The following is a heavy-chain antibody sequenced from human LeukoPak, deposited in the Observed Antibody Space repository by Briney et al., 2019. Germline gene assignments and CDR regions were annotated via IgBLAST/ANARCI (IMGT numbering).Heavy chain of an antibody. CDR2: INWSGGST. V-gene: IGHV3-20*04. J-gene: IGHJ4*02. D-gene: IGHD3-22*01. Sequence: GGSLRLSCAASGFAFDEHGMSWVRQVPGKGLEWVSVINWSGGSTGYADPLRGRFTISRDNAKNSLYLQMDSLRAEDTAVYYCARHGDYYDSSGYYSWGQGTLVTVSS. CDR3: ARHGDYYDSSGYYS. CDR1: GFAFDEHG.